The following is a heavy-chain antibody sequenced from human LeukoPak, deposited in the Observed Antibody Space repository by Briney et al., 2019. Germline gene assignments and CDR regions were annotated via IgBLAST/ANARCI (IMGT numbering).Heavy chain of an antibody. CDR2: ISGSGDTT. CDR3: AKGPYSSGSEYFQH. J-gene: IGHJ1*01. Sequence: GGSLRLSCAASGFTFSSFAMNWVRQAPGKGLEWVSIISGSGDTTHYTDSVKGRFTVSRDNSKNTLYLQMNSLRAEDTAVYYCAKGPYSSGSEYFQHWGQGTLVTVSS. V-gene: IGHV3-23*01. CDR1: GFTFSSFA. D-gene: IGHD6-19*01.